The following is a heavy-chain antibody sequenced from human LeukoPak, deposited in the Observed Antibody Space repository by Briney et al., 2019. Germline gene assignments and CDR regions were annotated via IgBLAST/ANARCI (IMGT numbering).Heavy chain of an antibody. V-gene: IGHV1-18*01. CDR2: ISAYNGNT. J-gene: IGHJ4*02. CDR3: ARESAITAAGTLLFDY. Sequence: VASVTVSLKASGYTFTSYCISWVRQAPGQGLEWVGWISAYNGNTNYAQKLQGRVTMTTDKSTSTAYMELRSLRSDDTAVYYCARESAITAAGTLLFDYWGQGTLVTVSS. CDR1: GYTFTSYC. D-gene: IGHD6-13*01.